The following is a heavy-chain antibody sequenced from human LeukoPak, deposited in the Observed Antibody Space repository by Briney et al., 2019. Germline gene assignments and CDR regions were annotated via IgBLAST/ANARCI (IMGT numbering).Heavy chain of an antibody. D-gene: IGHD5/OR15-5a*01. Sequence: SETLSLTCTVSGGSISNSNSFWAWIRQPPGKGLEWIGTICYSGITHYSPSLKSRVTISVDTSKNQFSLKLSSVTATDTALYYCARRVYGTSQYYWGQGTLVTVSS. CDR3: ARRVYGTSQYY. J-gene: IGHJ4*02. CDR2: ICYSGIT. CDR1: GGSISNSNSF. V-gene: IGHV4-39*01.